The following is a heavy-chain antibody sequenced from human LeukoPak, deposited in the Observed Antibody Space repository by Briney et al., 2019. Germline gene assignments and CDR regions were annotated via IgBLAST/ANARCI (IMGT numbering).Heavy chain of an antibody. CDR3: ARGGNYFRFDP. CDR2: ISAYNGNT. Sequence: ASVNVSCKASGGTFSSYAISWVRQAPGQGLEWMGWISAYNGNTNYAQKLQGRVTMTTDTSTATAYMELRSLRSDDTAVYYCARGGNYFRFDPWGQGTLVTVSS. CDR1: GGTFSSYA. J-gene: IGHJ5*02. V-gene: IGHV1-18*01. D-gene: IGHD1-26*01.